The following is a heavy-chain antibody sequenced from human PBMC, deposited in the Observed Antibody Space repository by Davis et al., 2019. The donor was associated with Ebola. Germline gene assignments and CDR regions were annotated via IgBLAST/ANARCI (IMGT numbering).Heavy chain of an antibody. CDR2: IGTAGDT. CDR3: ARAGFGEIYFDY. CDR1: GFTFSSYD. D-gene: IGHD3-10*01. Sequence: PGGSLRPSCAPSGFTFSSYDMHWVRHATGKGLEWVSAIGTAGDTYYPGSVKGRSTISREKAKNSLYLQMNSLRGEDTAVYYCARAGFGEIYFDYWGQGTLVTVS. J-gene: IGHJ4*02. V-gene: IGHV3-13*01.